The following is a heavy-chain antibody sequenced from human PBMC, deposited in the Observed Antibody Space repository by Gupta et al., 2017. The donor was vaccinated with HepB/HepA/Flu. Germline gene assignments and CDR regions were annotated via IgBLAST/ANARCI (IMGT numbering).Heavy chain of an antibody. D-gene: IGHD2-15*01. V-gene: IGHV3-30-3*01. CDR1: GFPFSGFA. CDR2: ISNDGSNK. J-gene: IGHJ3*02. Sequence: QVQLVESGGGVVQPGRSLRLSCSASGFPFSGFAMFWVRQAPGGGLEWVSAISNDGSNKNYADSVKGRFTISRDNSKNTLYLQVNSLRLEDTALYYCAREGAGYCSPVSCYDNSFDIWGQGTLVTVSS. CDR3: AREGAGYCSPVSCYDNSFDI.